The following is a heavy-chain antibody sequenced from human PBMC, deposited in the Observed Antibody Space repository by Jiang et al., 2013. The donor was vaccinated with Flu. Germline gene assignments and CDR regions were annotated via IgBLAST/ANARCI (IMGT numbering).Heavy chain of an antibody. D-gene: IGHD1-26*01. CDR1: GDSVSSNSVA. J-gene: IGHJ6*02. CDR3: ARDRHGNWGMDV. V-gene: IGHV6-1*01. Sequence: GLVKPSQTLSVTCAISGDSVSSNSVAWNWIRQSPSRGLEWLGRTYYKSKWYNDYAVSVKSRITINPDTSRNQLSLQLNSVILEDTAVYYCARDRHGNWGMDVWGQGTTVTVSS. CDR2: TYYKSKWYN.